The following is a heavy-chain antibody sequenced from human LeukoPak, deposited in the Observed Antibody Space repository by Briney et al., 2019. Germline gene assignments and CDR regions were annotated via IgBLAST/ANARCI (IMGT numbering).Heavy chain of an antibody. CDR1: GYTFTSYD. Sequence: ASVKVSCKASGYTFTSYDINWVRQATGQGLEWMGWMNPNSGNTGYAQKFQGRVTMTRNTSISTAYMELSSLRSEDTAVYYCACSSGGRHYYGMDVWGQGTTVTVSS. V-gene: IGHV1-8*01. D-gene: IGHD2-15*01. J-gene: IGHJ6*02. CDR3: ACSSGGRHYYGMDV. CDR2: MNPNSGNT.